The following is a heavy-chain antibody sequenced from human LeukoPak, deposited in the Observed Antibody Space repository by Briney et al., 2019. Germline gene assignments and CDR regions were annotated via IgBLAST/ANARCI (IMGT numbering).Heavy chain of an antibody. J-gene: IGHJ5*02. D-gene: IGHD5-18*01. CDR3: VRDGGTFIIESDTDRHNWLDP. Sequence: SQTLSLTCTVSGDSISSAGFYWSWIRQPAGKGLEWIGCMQTSEIVSYNPSLRNRVTISIDTSKNQFSLRLTSVTAADTAVYYCVRDGGTFIIESDTDRHNWLDPWGQGSLVTVSS. CDR1: GDSISSAGFY. V-gene: IGHV4-61*02. CDR2: MQTSEIV.